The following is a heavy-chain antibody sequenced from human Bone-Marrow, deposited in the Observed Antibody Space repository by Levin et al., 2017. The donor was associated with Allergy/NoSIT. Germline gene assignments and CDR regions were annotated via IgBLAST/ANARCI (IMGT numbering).Heavy chain of an antibody. V-gene: IGHV3-23*01. CDR1: GFTFSSYA. CDR2: ISSSGLNT. J-gene: IGHJ4*02. D-gene: IGHD2-15*01. CDR3: ARERAAGGTFLGGSHNDY. Sequence: PGGSLRLSCVSTGFTFSSYAMNWVRQAPGKGLEWVSAISSSGLNTYYADSVEGRFTVSRDNSKNTLYLQMSNLRADDTAVYYCARERAAGGTFLGGSHNDYWGQGTLVSVSA.